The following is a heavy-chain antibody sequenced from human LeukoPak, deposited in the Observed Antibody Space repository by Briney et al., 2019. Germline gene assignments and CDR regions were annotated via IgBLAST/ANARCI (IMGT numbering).Heavy chain of an antibody. CDR3: ARGRTRGYYLDY. Sequence: GGSLRLSCAASGFTFSTYVMHWVRQAPGKGLEWVASISSAATNKYDADSVKGRFTISRGNSNNTLYLQMNSLRPGDTALYFCARGRTRGYYLDYWGRGTLVTVS. J-gene: IGHJ4*02. CDR2: ISSAATNK. D-gene: IGHD3-22*01. CDR1: GFTFSTYV. V-gene: IGHV3-30*04.